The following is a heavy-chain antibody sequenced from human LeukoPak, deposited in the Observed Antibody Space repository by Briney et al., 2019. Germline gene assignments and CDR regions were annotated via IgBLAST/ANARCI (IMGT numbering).Heavy chain of an antibody. V-gene: IGHV1-46*01. CDR2: INPSGGST. J-gene: IGHJ6*04. D-gene: IGHD3-10*01. CDR3: ARGASMVRGVIPSEGYYGMDV. Sequence: ASVKVSCKASGYTFTSYYLHWVRQAPGQGLEWMGIINPSGGSTDYAQKFQGRVAMTRDTSTSTVYMELSSLRSEDTAVYYCARGASMVRGVIPSEGYYGMDVWGKGTTVTVSS. CDR1: GYTFTSYY.